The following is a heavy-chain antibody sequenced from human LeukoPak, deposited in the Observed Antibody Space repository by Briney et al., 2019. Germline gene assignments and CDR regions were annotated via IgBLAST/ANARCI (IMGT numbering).Heavy chain of an antibody. CDR1: GFTFSSYG. J-gene: IGHJ3*02. D-gene: IGHD5-12*01. Sequence: GGSLRLSCAASGFTFSSYGTHWVRQAPGKGLEWVAVISYDGSNKYYADSVKGRFTISRDNSKNTLYLQMNSLRAEDTAVYYCAKLWLLPNSAAYDAFDIWGQGTMVTVSS. CDR2: ISYDGSNK. CDR3: AKLWLLPNSAAYDAFDI. V-gene: IGHV3-30*18.